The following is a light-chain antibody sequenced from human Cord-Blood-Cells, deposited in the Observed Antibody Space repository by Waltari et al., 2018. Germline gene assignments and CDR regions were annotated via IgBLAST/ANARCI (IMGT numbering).Light chain of an antibody. CDR2: AAS. V-gene: IGKV1-27*01. CDR1: QGISNY. J-gene: IGKJ1*01. Sequence: DIQMTQSPSSLSASVGDRVTITCRARQGISNYLAWYQQKPGKVPKLLIYAASTLQSWDPSRFSGSGSGTDFTLTISSLQPEDVATYYCQKYNSAPWTFGQGTKVEIK. CDR3: QKYNSAPWT.